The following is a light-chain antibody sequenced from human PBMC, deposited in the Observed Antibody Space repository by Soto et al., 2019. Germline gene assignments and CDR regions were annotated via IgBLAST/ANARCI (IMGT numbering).Light chain of an antibody. CDR2: VTSDGSH. CDR3: QAWGTGGV. J-gene: IGLJ3*02. V-gene: IGLV4-69*01. CDR1: SGHSDYA. Sequence: QPVLTQSPSASASPGASAKLTCTLSSGHSDYAIAWHQQQPEKGPRYLMKVTSDGSHTRGDGIPDRVSGSSSGADRYLTISSLRSDDEADYYCQAWGTGGVFGGGTKLTVL.